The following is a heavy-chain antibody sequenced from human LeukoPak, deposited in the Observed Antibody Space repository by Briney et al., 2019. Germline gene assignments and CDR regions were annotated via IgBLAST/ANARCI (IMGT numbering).Heavy chain of an antibody. D-gene: IGHD1-26*01. CDR2: ISSSSSTI. J-gene: IGHJ4*02. CDR3: ARELFSGIYNY. V-gene: IGHV3-48*03. CDR1: GFTFSSYE. Sequence: GGSVRLSCAASGFTFSSYEMSWVRQAPGNWMEWLTYISSSSSTIYYAGSVKGRFTISRDNAKNSLYLQMNSLRAEDTAVYYCARELFSGIYNYWGQGTLVTVSS.